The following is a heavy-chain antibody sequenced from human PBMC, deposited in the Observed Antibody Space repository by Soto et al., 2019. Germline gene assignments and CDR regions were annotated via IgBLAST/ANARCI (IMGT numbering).Heavy chain of an antibody. CDR1: GFTVGDYA. CDR2: IRSKPYGGTT. V-gene: IGHV3-49*03. Sequence: GGSLRLSCTASGFTVGDYALTWFSQAPGKGLEWVGFIRSKPYGGTTEYAASVKGRFTISRDDSKSIAYLQMNSLKTEDTAVYYCTRSHYYDSSGWFDPWGQGTLVTVS. J-gene: IGHJ5*02. CDR3: TRSHYYDSSGWFDP. D-gene: IGHD3-22*01.